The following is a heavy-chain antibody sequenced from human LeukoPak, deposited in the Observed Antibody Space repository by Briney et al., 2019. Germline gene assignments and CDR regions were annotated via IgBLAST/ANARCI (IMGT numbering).Heavy chain of an antibody. CDR3: ARGYIAAAGTGWRY. D-gene: IGHD6-13*01. Sequence: ASVKVSCKASGYTFTSFGISWVRQAPGQGLEWMGWISAYNGNTNYAQKLQGRVTMTTDPSTSTAYMELRSLRSDDTAVYYCARGYIAAAGTGWRYWGQGTLVTVSS. CDR2: ISAYNGNT. J-gene: IGHJ4*02. V-gene: IGHV1-18*01. CDR1: GYTFTSFG.